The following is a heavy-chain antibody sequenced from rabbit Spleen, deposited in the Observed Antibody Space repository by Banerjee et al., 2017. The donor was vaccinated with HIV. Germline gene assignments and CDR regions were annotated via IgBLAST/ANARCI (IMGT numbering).Heavy chain of an antibody. D-gene: IGHD1-1*01. CDR2: GST. V-gene: IGHV1S8*01. CDR3: AREDVGGSISL. J-gene: IGHJ4*01. Sequence: GSTYYANWVNGRFTISSDNAQNTVDLQMNSLTAADTATYFCAREDVGGSISLWGPGTLVTVS.